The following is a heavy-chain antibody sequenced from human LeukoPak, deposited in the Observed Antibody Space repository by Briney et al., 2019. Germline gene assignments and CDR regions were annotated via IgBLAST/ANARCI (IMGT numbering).Heavy chain of an antibody. CDR2: IVVGSGNT. CDR1: GFTFIRSA. J-gene: IGHJ5*02. Sequence: SVKVSFKPSGFTFIRSAMQWVRQARGQRLEWIGWIVVGSGNTNYAQKFQERVTITRDMSTSTAYMELSSLRSEDTAVYYCAADRFHYYDSSGYRMVWFDPWGQGTLVTVSS. V-gene: IGHV1-58*02. CDR3: AADRFHYYDSSGYRMVWFDP. D-gene: IGHD3-22*01.